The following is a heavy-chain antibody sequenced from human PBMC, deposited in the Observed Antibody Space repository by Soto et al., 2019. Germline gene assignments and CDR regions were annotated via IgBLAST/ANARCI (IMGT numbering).Heavy chain of an antibody. D-gene: IGHD3-16*02. V-gene: IGHV4-59*01. J-gene: IGHJ4*02. Sequence: PSETLSLTCTVSGGSISSYYWSWIRQPPGKGLEWIGYIYYSGSTNYNPSLKSRVTISVDTSKNQFSLKLSSVTAADTAVYYCARAAITFGGVILDYWGQGTLVTVSS. CDR3: ARAAITFGGVILDY. CDR1: GGSISSYY. CDR2: IYYSGST.